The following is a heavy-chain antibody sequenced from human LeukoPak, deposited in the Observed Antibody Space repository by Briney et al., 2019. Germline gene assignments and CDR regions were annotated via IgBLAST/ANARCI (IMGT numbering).Heavy chain of an antibody. V-gene: IGHV3-7*04. CDR2: IKEDGSEK. CDR3: ARGSGYGYGFDY. CDR1: GFTVSSNY. Sequence: GGSLRLSCAASGFTVSSNYMSWVRQAPGKGLEWVANIKEDGSEKYYVDSVKGRFTISRDNAKNSLYLQMDSLRAEDTAVYYCARGSGYGYGFDYWGQGTLVTVSS. J-gene: IGHJ4*02. D-gene: IGHD3-22*01.